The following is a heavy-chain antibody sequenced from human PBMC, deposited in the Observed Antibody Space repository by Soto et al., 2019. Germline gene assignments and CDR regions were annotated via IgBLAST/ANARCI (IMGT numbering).Heavy chain of an antibody. CDR3: ARLTMVRGVIPIDY. CDR2: IYHSGST. CDR1: GGSISSSNW. D-gene: IGHD3-10*01. J-gene: IGHJ4*02. V-gene: IGHV4-4*02. Sequence: QVQLQESGPGLVKPSGTLSLTCAVSGGSISSSNWWSWVRQPPGKGLAWIGEIYHSGSTNYNPSLKRPVPISVDKSTHHCSLKLSSVTAADTAVYYCARLTMVRGVIPIDYWGQGTLVTVSS.